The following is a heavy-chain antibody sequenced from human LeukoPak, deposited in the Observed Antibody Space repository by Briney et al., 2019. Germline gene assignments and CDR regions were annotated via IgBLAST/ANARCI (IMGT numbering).Heavy chain of an antibody. CDR1: GFTFSSYG. CDR2: IPGIGGNT. CDR3: ANRNYYDSSGYYYYYFDY. J-gene: IGHJ4*02. D-gene: IGHD3-22*01. Sequence: GGSLRLSCAASGFTFSSYGMHWVRQAPGKGLEWVSAIPGIGGNTYYADSVKSRFTISRDNSKDTLYLQMNSLRAEDTAVYYCANRNYYDSSGYYYYYFDYWGQGTLVTVSS. V-gene: IGHV3-23*01.